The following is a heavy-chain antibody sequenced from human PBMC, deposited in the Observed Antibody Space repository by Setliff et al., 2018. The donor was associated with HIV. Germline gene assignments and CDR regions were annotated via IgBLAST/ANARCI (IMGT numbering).Heavy chain of an antibody. Sequence: SVKVSCKVSGYTLTELSIHWVRQAPGKGLEWMGGFDPEYDKTFYAQKFQGRVTMSEDTSTDTAYMELTSLRSEDTAVYYCATRAYDSSGYLRSRVSGAAFDIWGQGTMVTVS. CDR2: FDPEYDKT. D-gene: IGHD3-22*01. CDR3: ATRAYDSSGYLRSRVSGAAFDI. V-gene: IGHV1-24*01. J-gene: IGHJ3*02. CDR1: GYTLTELS.